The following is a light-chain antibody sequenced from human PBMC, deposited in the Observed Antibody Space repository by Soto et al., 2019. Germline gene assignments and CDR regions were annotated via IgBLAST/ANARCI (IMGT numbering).Light chain of an antibody. Sequence: QSALTQPASVSGSPGQSITISCTGTSGDVGYYNLVSWYQQHPGKAPKLMIYEGSKRPSGVSNRFSGSKSGNTASLTISGLPAEDEADYYCCSYADSSTFVVFGRGTKLIFL. CDR1: SGDVGYYNL. J-gene: IGLJ2*01. CDR2: EGS. V-gene: IGLV2-23*01. CDR3: CSYADSSTFVV.